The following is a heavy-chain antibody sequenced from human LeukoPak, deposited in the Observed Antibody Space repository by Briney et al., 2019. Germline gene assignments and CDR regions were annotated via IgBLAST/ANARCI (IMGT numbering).Heavy chain of an antibody. V-gene: IGHV4-61*01. Sequence: SETLSLTCTVSGGSVSSGSYYWSWIRQPPGKGLEWIGYMSYSGSTNYNPSLKSRVTISVDTSKNQFSLKLSSVTAADTAVYYCARVFRTAAGSYFYYYGMDVWGQGTTVTVSS. J-gene: IGHJ6*02. CDR1: GGSVSSGSYY. CDR2: MSYSGST. D-gene: IGHD6-13*01. CDR3: ARVFRTAAGSYFYYYGMDV.